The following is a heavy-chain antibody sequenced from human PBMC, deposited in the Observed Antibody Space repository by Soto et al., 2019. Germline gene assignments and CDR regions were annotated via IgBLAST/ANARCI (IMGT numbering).Heavy chain of an antibody. Sequence: GESLKISCKGSGYSFTTYWIAWVRQMPGKGLEWVGVIYPGDSDTRYSPSFEGHVTISVDKSVSTAFLQWNSLKASDNAMYYCARHSTSAPKDYWDQGTMVTVSP. J-gene: IGHJ4*01. CDR2: IYPGDSDT. V-gene: IGHV5-51*01. D-gene: IGHD3-10*01. CDR3: ARHSTSAPKDY. CDR1: GYSFTTYW.